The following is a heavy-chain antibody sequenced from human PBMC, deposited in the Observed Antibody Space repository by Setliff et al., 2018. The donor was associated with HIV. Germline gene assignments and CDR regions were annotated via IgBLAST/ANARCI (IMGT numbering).Heavy chain of an antibody. J-gene: IGHJ6*02. V-gene: IGHV4-34*01. CDR3: ARSKISGSNHETYGFDV. CDR2: INHSGST. D-gene: IGHD1-26*01. Sequence: SETLSLTCAVYGGSFSGYYWSWIRQPPGKGLEWIGEINHSGSTNYNPSLKSRVTISVDTSKNQFSVKLNSVTAADTAVYYCARSKISGSNHETYGFDVWGQGTTVTVSS. CDR1: GGSFSGYY.